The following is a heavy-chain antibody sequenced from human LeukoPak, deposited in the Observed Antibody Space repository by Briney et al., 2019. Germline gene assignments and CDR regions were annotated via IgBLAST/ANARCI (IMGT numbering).Heavy chain of an antibody. J-gene: IGHJ4*02. D-gene: IGHD3-22*01. V-gene: IGHV3-23*01. CDR2: LDGDSGRT. Sequence: GGSLRLSCAASGFTFRLYAMTWVRQAPGKGLEWASGLDGDSGRTYYADSVKGRFTVSRDNSKNMLYLQMSSLRDEDTAVYYCAKGLYYDSSGYHYPFDYWGQGTLVTVSS. CDR3: AKGLYYDSSGYHYPFDY. CDR1: GFTFRLYA.